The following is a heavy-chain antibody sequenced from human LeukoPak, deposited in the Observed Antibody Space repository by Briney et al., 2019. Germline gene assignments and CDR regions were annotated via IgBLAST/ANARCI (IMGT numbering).Heavy chain of an antibody. CDR2: IYYSGNT. CDR3: ARDRDSSGLRDFDL. J-gene: IGHJ2*01. Sequence: PSETLSLTCTVSGGSINSYYWSWIRQPPGKGLEWIGYIYYSGNTDYNPSLKSRVSISIDTSKNQLSLQLSSVTAADTAVYYCARDRDSSGLRDFDLWGRGTLVTVSA. D-gene: IGHD3-22*01. CDR1: GGSINSYY. V-gene: IGHV4-59*01.